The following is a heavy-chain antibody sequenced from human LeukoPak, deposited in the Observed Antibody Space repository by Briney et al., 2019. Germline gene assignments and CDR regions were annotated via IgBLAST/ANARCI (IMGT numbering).Heavy chain of an antibody. CDR3: AREGGSSLPFDY. CDR2: INPNSGGT. V-gene: IGHV1-2*04. CDR1: GYTFTGYY. D-gene: IGHD1-26*01. Sequence: ASVKVSCKASGYTFTGYYMHWVRQAPGQGLEWMGWINPNSGGTNYAQKFQGWATMTRDTSISTAYMELSRLRSDDTAVYYCAREGGSSLPFDYWGQGTLVTVSS. J-gene: IGHJ4*02.